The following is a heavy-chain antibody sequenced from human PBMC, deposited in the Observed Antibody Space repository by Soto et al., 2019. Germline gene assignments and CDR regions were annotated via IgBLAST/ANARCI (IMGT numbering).Heavy chain of an antibody. CDR3: ARGVSAGVDY. D-gene: IGHD1-26*01. J-gene: IGHJ4*02. CDR1: GYSFTSLD. Sequence: ASVKVSCKASGYSFTSLDINWVRQTAGQGLEWMGWMQPSTGRTGYAQKFQGRVTMTRDTSINTAYMELTTLTSDDTAFYYCARGVSAGVDYWGQGTLVTVFS. V-gene: IGHV1-8*01. CDR2: MQPSTGRT.